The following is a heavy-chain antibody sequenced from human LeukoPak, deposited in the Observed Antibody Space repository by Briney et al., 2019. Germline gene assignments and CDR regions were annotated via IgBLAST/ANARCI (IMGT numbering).Heavy chain of an antibody. J-gene: IGHJ4*02. D-gene: IGHD3-16*01. CDR2: FYNSGRS. CDR3: TRGAGWLIDY. CDR1: GGSISSGDYY. Sequence: TLSLTCTVSGGSISSGDYYWSWIRQPPGKGLEWIGYFYNSGRSTYNPSLKSRVTISADTSKNHFSLKLNSVTTADTAVYYCTRGAGWLIDYWGQGILVTVSS. V-gene: IGHV4-61*03.